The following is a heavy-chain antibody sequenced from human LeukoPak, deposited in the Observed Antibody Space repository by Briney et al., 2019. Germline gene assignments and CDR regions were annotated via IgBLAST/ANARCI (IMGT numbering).Heavy chain of an antibody. D-gene: IGHD3-3*01. J-gene: IGHJ4*02. V-gene: IGHV3-30*02. CDR2: IRYDGSNK. Sequence: GGSLRLSCAASGFTFSSYGMHWVRQAPGKGLEWVAFIRYDGSNKYYADSVKGRFTISRDNSKNTLYLQMNSLRAEDKAVYYCAKSVTIFGVVTTIDFDYWGQGTLVTVSS. CDR3: AKSVTIFGVVTTIDFDY. CDR1: GFTFSSYG.